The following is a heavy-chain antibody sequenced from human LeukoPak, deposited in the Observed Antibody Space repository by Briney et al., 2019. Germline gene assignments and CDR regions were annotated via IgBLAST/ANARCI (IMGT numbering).Heavy chain of an antibody. V-gene: IGHV4-34*01. CDR2: IKHSGST. CDR3: ARGQRSRDIVVVPAPGHFDY. J-gene: IGHJ4*02. CDR1: GGSFSGYY. Sequence: PSETLSLTCAVYGGSFSGYYWSWIRQPPGKGLEWIGEIKHSGSTNYNPSLKSRVTISVDTSKNQFSLKLSSVTAADTAVYYCARGQRSRDIVVVPAPGHFDYWGQGTLVTVSS. D-gene: IGHD2-2*01.